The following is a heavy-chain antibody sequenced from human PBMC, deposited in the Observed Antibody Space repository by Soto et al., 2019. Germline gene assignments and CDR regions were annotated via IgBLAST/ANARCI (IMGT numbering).Heavy chain of an antibody. V-gene: IGHV3-30*18. J-gene: IGHJ4*02. CDR3: AKDSGRGSADYYFDY. CDR2: ISYDGGNK. D-gene: IGHD3-10*01. CDR1: GFTFSSYC. Sequence: AAGFTFSSYCMHWVRQAPGKGLEWVAVISYDGGNKYSVVSVKGRFTISRDNFKSTLYLQMTSLRAEDTAVYYCAKDSGRGSADYYFDYWGQGTLVTVS.